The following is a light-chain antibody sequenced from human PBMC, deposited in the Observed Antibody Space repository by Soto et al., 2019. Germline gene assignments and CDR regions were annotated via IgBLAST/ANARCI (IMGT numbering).Light chain of an antibody. CDR1: QAISNF. Sequence: DIQMTQSPSSLSASVGDRVTITCRASQAISNFVAWYQQKPGKVPKVLISAASTLQSGVPSRFSGSGSGTEFTLTISSLQPEDVATYFCQEYDSVPLTFGGGTKVEIK. CDR2: AAS. J-gene: IGKJ4*01. CDR3: QEYDSVPLT. V-gene: IGKV1-27*01.